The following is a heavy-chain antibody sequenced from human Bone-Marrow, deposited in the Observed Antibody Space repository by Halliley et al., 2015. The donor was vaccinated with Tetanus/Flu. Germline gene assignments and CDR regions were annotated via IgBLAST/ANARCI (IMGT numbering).Heavy chain of an antibody. V-gene: IGHV4-39*01. Sequence: TLSLTCTVSGASTSTSTYYWGWIRQPPGKGLEWIGSIYYGGNTYYDPSLKSRVTISVDTSKNQFSLNLNSVTAADTAVYYCGGGKNLLGSYYFDYWGQGTLVTVSS. CDR3: GGGKNLLGSYYFDY. D-gene: IGHD3-16*01. J-gene: IGHJ4*02. CDR1: GASTSTSTYY. CDR2: IYYGGNT.